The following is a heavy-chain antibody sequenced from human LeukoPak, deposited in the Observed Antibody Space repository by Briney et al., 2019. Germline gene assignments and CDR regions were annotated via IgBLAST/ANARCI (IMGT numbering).Heavy chain of an antibody. V-gene: IGHV3-23*01. CDR1: GFTFSSYA. D-gene: IGHD3-9*01. Sequence: GGSLRLSCAASGFTFSSYAMGWVRQAPGKGLEWVSAISGSGGSTYYADSVKGRFTISRDNSKNTLYLQMNSLRAEDTAVYYCLRDHYDILTGYYGLYYFDYWGQGTLVTVSS. CDR2: ISGSGGST. J-gene: IGHJ4*02. CDR3: LRDHYDILTGYYGLYYFDY.